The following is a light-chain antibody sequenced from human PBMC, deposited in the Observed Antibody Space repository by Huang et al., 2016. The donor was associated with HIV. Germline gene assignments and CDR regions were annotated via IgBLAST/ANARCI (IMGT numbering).Light chain of an antibody. Sequence: DIQMTQSPSFLSASIGDRVTITCKACQDISIYVNWFQQQPGKAPKLLIDDASNLQTGVPSRFSGGGSGTDFTFTISSLQPEDIATYYCQQYDNFPYTFGQGTKLEIK. V-gene: IGKV1-33*01. CDR2: DAS. CDR1: QDISIY. J-gene: IGKJ2*01. CDR3: QQYDNFPYT.